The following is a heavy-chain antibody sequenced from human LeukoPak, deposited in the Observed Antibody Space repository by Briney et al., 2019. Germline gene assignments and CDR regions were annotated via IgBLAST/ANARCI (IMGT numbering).Heavy chain of an antibody. J-gene: IGHJ4*02. CDR3: ARAGSSGRTDY. Sequence: SGTLSLTCAVSGGSISSSNWWSWVRQPPGKGLEWIGEIYHSGSTNCNPSPKSRVTISVDKSKNQFSLKLSSVTAADTAVYYCARAGSSGRTDYWGQGTLVTVSP. D-gene: IGHD6-19*01. CDR2: IYHSGST. V-gene: IGHV4-4*02. CDR1: GGSISSSNW.